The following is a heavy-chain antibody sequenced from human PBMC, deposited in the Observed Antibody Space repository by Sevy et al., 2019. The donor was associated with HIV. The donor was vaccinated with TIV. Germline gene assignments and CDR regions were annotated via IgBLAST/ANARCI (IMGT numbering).Heavy chain of an antibody. CDR2: IYYSGST. CDR1: GGSISSSSYY. J-gene: IGHJ6*03. D-gene: IGHD6-13*01. CDR3: ARHGFGTGYSSSWVNYYYYYMDV. V-gene: IGHV4-39*01. Sequence: SETLSLTCTVSGGSISSSSYYWGWIRQPPGKGLEWIGSIYYSGSTYYNPSLKSRVTISVDTSKNQFSLKLSSVTAADTAVYYCARHGFGTGYSSSWVNYYYYYMDVWGKGTTVTDSS.